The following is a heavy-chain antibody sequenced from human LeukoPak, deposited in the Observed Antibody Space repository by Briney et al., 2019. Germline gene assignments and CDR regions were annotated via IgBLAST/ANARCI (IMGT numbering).Heavy chain of an antibody. D-gene: IGHD7-27*01. V-gene: IGHV3-7*01. CDR2: INQVGSAT. Sequence: GGSLRLSCAASGFTVSSNYMSWVRQAPGKGLECVANINQVGSATYYVESVRGRFTISRDNTKNSLYLQMNSLRVEDTAVYYCARADWGSLDYWGQGALVTVSS. CDR3: ARADWGSLDY. J-gene: IGHJ4*02. CDR1: GFTVSSNY.